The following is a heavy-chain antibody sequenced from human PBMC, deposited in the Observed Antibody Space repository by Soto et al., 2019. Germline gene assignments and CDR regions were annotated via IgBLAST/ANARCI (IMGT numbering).Heavy chain of an antibody. Sequence: GGSLRLSCAASGFTFSSYPMSCVRQAPGKGLEWVSASSGSGGSTYYADSVKGRFTSSRDNSKNTLYLQMNSLRAEDTAVYYCACCMAAAGSFCGWFDPWGQGTLVTVSS. CDR1: GFTFSSYP. V-gene: IGHV3-23*01. D-gene: IGHD6-13*01. CDR2: SSGSGGST. CDR3: ACCMAAAGSFCGWFDP. J-gene: IGHJ5*02.